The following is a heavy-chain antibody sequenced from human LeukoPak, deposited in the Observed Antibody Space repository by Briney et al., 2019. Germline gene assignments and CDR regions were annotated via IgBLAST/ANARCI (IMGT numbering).Heavy chain of an antibody. CDR3: ARGPLVPNSGSYSD. D-gene: IGHD1-26*01. J-gene: IGHJ4*02. Sequence: ASVKVSCKASGGTFSSYAISWVRQAPGQGLEWMGGIIPIFGTANYAQKFQGRVTITTDESTSTAYMKLSSLRSEDTAVYYCARGPLVPNSGSYSDWGQGTLVTVSS. V-gene: IGHV1-69*05. CDR2: IIPIFGTA. CDR1: GGTFSSYA.